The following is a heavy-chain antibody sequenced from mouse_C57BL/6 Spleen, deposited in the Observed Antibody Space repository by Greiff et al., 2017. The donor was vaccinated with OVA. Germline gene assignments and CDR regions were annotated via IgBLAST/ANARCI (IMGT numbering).Heavy chain of an antibody. D-gene: IGHD2-4*01. CDR1: GYTFTSYW. CDR2: IDPNSGGT. J-gene: IGHJ2*01. CDR3: AREGYYDYDY. V-gene: IGHV1-72*01. Sequence: QVQLKQPGAELVKPGASVKLSCKASGYTFTSYWMHWVKQRPGRGLEWIGRIDPNSGGTKYNEKFKSKATLTVDKPSSIAYMQLSSLTSEDSAVYYCAREGYYDYDYWGQGTTLTVSS.